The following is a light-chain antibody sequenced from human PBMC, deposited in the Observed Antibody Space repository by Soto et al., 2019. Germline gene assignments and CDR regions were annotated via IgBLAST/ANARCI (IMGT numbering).Light chain of an antibody. CDR2: GAS. Sequence: IQMAQSPSSLSASVGDTITITCRASRNINTYLNWYQQKPGKAPKLLIFGASSLQSGVPSRFSGSGSRTDFTLTINSLQPEDFATYCCQQTSAAPFTFGPGTKGDIK. CDR1: RNINTY. CDR3: QQTSAAPFT. V-gene: IGKV1-39*01. J-gene: IGKJ3*01.